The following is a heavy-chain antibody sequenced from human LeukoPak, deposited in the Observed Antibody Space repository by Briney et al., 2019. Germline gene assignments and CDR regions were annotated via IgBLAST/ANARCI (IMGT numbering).Heavy chain of an antibody. D-gene: IGHD5-18*01. Sequence: GGSLRLSCAPSGFTVSSNFMNWVCQAPERGLECVSVIYSGGSTSYADSVKGRFTISRDNSKNTLFLQMNSLRIDDTAVYYCAREGYRSGSRTGIDYWGQGTLVTVSS. CDR2: IYSGGST. CDR1: GFTVSSNF. CDR3: AREGYRSGSRTGIDY. J-gene: IGHJ4*02. V-gene: IGHV3-66*02.